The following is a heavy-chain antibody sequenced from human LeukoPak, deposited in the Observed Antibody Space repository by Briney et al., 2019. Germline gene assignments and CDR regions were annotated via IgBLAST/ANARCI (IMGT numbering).Heavy chain of an antibody. D-gene: IGHD2-15*01. CDR1: GFTFSAYA. CDR2: IGSDNKP. V-gene: IGHV3-23*05. J-gene: IGHJ4*02. Sequence: GGSLRLSCEASGFTFSAYAMTWVRQAPGKGLEWVSSIGSDNKPHYSESVKGRFAISRDNSKNTLFLQLHNLRVEDTAVYYCARTFAAAHTDYWGQGTLVTVSS. CDR3: ARTFAAAHTDY.